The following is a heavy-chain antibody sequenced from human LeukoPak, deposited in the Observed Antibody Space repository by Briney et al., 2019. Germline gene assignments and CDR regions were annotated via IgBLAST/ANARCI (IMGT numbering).Heavy chain of an antibody. V-gene: IGHV3-7*01. Sequence: PGGSLRLSCTTSEFTLSYFWMSWVRQAPGKGVEGGANIKHDGSGIYYVDSVKGRFTLSRDNPKDSLYLQMNSLRAEDTAIYYCARVEFGEYNYYFDSWGQGTLVTVS. J-gene: IGHJ4*02. CDR1: EFTLSYFW. D-gene: IGHD3-10*01. CDR3: ARVEFGEYNYYFDS. CDR2: IKHDGSGI.